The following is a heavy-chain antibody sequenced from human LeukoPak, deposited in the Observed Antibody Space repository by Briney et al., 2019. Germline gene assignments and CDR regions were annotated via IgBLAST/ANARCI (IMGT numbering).Heavy chain of an antibody. CDR2: INQDGSEK. D-gene: IGHD3-10*01. Sequence: GGSLRLSCAASGFTFNIYWMSWVRQTPGKGLEWVANINQDGSEKYYVDSVKGRFTISRDNAKNSLYLQMNSLRAEDTAVYYCARTRITMVRGGNKGPGDAFDIWGQGTMVTVSS. CDR1: GFTFNIYW. V-gene: IGHV3-7*01. J-gene: IGHJ3*02. CDR3: ARTRITMVRGGNKGPGDAFDI.